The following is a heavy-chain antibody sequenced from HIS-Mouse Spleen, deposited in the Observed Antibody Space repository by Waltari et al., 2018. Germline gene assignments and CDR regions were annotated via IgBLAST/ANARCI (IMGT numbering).Heavy chain of an antibody. D-gene: IGHD6-6*01. Sequence: QVQLQQWGAGLLKPSETLSLTCAVYGGSFSGYYWSWIRQPPGKGLEWIGEINPTASTNYNPSLKSRVTVSVDTAKNQFSLKLGSVTAADTAVYYCAREYVGVAARRNTFDPWGQGTLVTVSS. CDR2: INPTAST. J-gene: IGHJ5*02. CDR3: AREYVGVAARRNTFDP. CDR1: GGSFSGYY. V-gene: IGHV4-34*01.